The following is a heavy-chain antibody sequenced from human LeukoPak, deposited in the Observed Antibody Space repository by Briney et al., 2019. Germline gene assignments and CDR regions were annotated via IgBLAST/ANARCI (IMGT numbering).Heavy chain of an antibody. CDR3: ARGIFGVVTRGPDY. D-gene: IGHD3-3*02. Sequence: SETLSLTCTVSGGSISSYHWSWIRQPPGKGLEWIGYIYYTGSTNYNPSLKSRVTISVDMSKNQFSLKLASVTAADTAVYFCARGIFGVVTRGPDYWGQGILVTVSS. V-gene: IGHV4-59*01. CDR2: IYYTGST. J-gene: IGHJ4*02. CDR1: GGSISSYH.